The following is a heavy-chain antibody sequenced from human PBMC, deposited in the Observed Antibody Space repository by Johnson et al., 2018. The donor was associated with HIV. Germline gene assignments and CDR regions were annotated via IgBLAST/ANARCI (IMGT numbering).Heavy chain of an antibody. Sequence: MLLVESGGGVVRPGGSLRLSCAASGFTFDDYGMSWVRQAPGKGLEWVSGINWNGGSTHFPDSLKGRFTISRDNAKNSLFLQMNSLRAEDTALYYCARHRGVYPTSPGGVGAFDFWGPGTMVTVSS. CDR2: INWNGGST. D-gene: IGHD1-26*01. J-gene: IGHJ3*01. CDR1: GFTFDDYG. CDR3: ARHRGVYPTSPGGVGAFDF. V-gene: IGHV3-20*04.